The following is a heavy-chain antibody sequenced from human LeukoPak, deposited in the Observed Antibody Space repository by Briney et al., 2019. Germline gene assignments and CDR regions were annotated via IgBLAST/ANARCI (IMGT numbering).Heavy chain of an antibody. D-gene: IGHD2-15*01. CDR2: MNPNSGNT. J-gene: IGHJ5*02. CDR3: ARLGVYCSGGSCRDP. CDR1: GYTFTSYD. V-gene: IGHV1-8*01. Sequence: RASVKVSCKASGYTFTSYDINWVRQATGQGLEWMGWMNPNSGNTGYAQKFQGRVTMTRNTSISTAYMELSSLRSEDTAVYYCARLGVYCSGGSCRDPWGQGTLVTVSS.